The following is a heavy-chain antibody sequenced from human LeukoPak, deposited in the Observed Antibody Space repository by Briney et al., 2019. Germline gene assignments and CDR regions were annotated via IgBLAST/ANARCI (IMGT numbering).Heavy chain of an antibody. CDR2: IYSSGST. J-gene: IGHJ6*03. V-gene: IGHV4-39*01. Sequence: SETLSLTCAVSGASVSGSNYYWGWIRQPPGKGLEWIGNIYSSGSTYYNASLQSRVTISIDTSKNQFSLKLSSVTAADTAVYYCARHASYFYYYYYMDVWGKGTTVTISS. CDR1: GASVSGSNYY. CDR3: ARHASYFYYYYYMDV. D-gene: IGHD2-2*01.